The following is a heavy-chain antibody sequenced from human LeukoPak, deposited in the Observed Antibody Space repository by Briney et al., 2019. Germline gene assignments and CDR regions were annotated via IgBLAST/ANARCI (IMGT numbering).Heavy chain of an antibody. CDR2: ISAYNGNT. D-gene: IGHD2-21*02. V-gene: IGHV1-18*01. CDR1: GYTFTSYG. CDR3: ARVFGVVTAMGDAFDI. J-gene: IGHJ3*02. Sequence: ASVKVSCKASGYTFTSYGISWVRQAPGQGLEWMGWISAYNGNTNYAQKLQGRVTMTRDTSTSTVYMELSSLRSEDTAVYYCARVFGVVTAMGDAFDIWGQGTMVTVSS.